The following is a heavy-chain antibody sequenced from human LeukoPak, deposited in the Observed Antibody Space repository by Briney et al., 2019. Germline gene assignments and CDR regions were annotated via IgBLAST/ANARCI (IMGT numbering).Heavy chain of an antibody. J-gene: IGHJ4*02. CDR1: GYSFTSYW. V-gene: IGHV5-51*01. Sequence: GESLKISCKGSGYSFTSYWIGWVRQMPGKGLEYMGIIYPGDSDTRYSPSFQGQVTISADKSITTAYLQWSSLKASDTAMYFCAGRSMGARYCSAGSCSRQYYFDFWGQGTLVTVSS. CDR3: AGRSMGARYCSAGSCSRQYYFDF. CDR2: IYPGDSDT. D-gene: IGHD2-15*01.